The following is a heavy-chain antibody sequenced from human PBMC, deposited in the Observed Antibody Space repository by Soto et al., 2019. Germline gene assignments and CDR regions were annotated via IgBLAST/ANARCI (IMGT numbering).Heavy chain of an antibody. D-gene: IGHD4-17*01. J-gene: IGHJ4*02. CDR3: ASLFDYGDAFDY. V-gene: IGHV4-34*01. CDR1: GGSFSGYY. CDR2: INHSGST. Sequence: PSETLSLTCAVYGGSFSGYYWSWIRQPPGKGLEWIGEINHSGSTNYNPSLKSRVTISVDTSKNQFSLKLSSVTAADTAVYYCASLFDYGDAFDYWGQGTLVTVSS.